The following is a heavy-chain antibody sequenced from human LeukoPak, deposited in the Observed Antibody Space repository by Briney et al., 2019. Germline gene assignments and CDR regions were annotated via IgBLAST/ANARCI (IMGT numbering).Heavy chain of an antibody. V-gene: IGHV4-34*01. D-gene: IGHD4-17*01. CDR3: ARGYGDPTDKFDY. CDR1: GGSFSGYY. CDR2: INHSGST. Sequence: PSETLSLTCAVYGGSFSGYYWSWIRQPPGKGLEWIGEINHSGSTNYNPSLKSRVTISVDTSKNQFSLKLSSVTAADMAVYYCARGYGDPTDKFDYWGQGTLVTVSS. J-gene: IGHJ4*02.